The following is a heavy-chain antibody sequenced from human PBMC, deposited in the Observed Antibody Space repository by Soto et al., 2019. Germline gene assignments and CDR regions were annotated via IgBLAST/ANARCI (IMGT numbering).Heavy chain of an antibody. V-gene: IGHV1-3*01. D-gene: IGHD2-15*01. Sequence: GASVKVSCKASGYTFTSYAMHWVRQAPGQRLEWMGWINAGNGKTKYSQKFQGRVTITGDASTSTAYMELSSLRSEDTAVYYCARGYCSGGSCYSRDYYYYGMDVWGQGTTVTVSS. J-gene: IGHJ6*02. CDR2: INAGNGKT. CDR1: GYTFTSYA. CDR3: ARGYCSGGSCYSRDYYYYGMDV.